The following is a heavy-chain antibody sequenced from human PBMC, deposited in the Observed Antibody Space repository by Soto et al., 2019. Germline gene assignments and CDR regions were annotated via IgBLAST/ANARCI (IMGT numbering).Heavy chain of an antibody. CDR2: IIPIFGTA. CDR1: VGTFSSYA. D-gene: IGHD6-13*01. V-gene: IGHV1-69*13. CDR3: ARDSQVAAAGTGWFDP. J-gene: IGHJ5*02. Sequence: SVKVSCKASVGTFSSYAISWVRQAPGQGLEWMGGIIPIFGTANYAQKFQGRVTITADESTSTAYMELSSLRSEDTAVYYCARDSQVAAAGTGWFDPWGQGTLVTVSS.